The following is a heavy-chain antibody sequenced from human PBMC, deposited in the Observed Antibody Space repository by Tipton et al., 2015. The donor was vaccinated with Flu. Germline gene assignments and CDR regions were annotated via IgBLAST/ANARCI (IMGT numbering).Heavy chain of an antibody. CDR2: IHRSGST. CDR1: GDYISGDYF. Sequence: TLSLTCAVSGDYISGDYFWDWIRQPPGKGLEWIATIHRSGSTRYNPSLKSRVTMSVDKSKNQFSLRLSSVTAADTAVYYCATSEYFQHWGQGTLVTVSS. V-gene: IGHV4-38-2*01. J-gene: IGHJ1*01. CDR3: ATSEYFQH.